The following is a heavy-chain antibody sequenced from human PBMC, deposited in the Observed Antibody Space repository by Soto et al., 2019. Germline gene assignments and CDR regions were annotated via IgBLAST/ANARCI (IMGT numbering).Heavy chain of an antibody. CDR3: ATGRVYFGSEY. J-gene: IGHJ4*02. CDR2: IYYSGST. V-gene: IGHV4-30-4*02. Sequence: PSETLSLTCTVSGGSISSGDYYWSWIRQPPGKGLEWIGYIYYSGSTYYNPSLKSRVTISVDTSKNQFSLRLSSVTAADTAVYYCATGRVYFGSEYWGQGTPVTVSS. CDR1: GGSISSGDYY. D-gene: IGHD3-10*01.